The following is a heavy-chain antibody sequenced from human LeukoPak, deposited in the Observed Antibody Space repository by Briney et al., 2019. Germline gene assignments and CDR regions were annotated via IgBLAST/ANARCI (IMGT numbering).Heavy chain of an antibody. J-gene: IGHJ5*02. D-gene: IGHD3-3*01. V-gene: IGHV4-34*01. CDR2: INHSGST. CDR1: GGSFSGYY. Sequence: SETLSLTCAVYGGSFSGYYRSWIRQPPGKGLEWIGEINHSGSTNYNPSLKSRVTISVDTSKNQFSLKLSSVTAADTAVYYCARGKGYYGLFRFPWFDPWGQGTLVTVSS. CDR3: ARGKGYYGLFRFPWFDP.